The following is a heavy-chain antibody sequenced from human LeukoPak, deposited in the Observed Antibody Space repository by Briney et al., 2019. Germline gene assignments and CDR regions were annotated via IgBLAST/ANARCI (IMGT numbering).Heavy chain of an antibody. V-gene: IGHV3-23*01. J-gene: IGHJ4*02. D-gene: IGHD5-18*01. CDR3: AKDQGGYTYGSFDY. Sequence: GGSLRLSCAASGFSFNSHAMSWVRQVPGKGLRWVSTIDASGVNTYYGNSVEGRFTISRDNSKNTLYLQMNSLRAEDTAVYYCAKDQGGYTYGSFDYWGQGTLVTVSS. CDR1: GFSFNSHA. CDR2: IDASGVNT.